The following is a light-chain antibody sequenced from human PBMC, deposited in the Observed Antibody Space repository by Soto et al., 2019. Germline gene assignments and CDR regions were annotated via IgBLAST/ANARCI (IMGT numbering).Light chain of an antibody. Sequence: EIVLTQSPGTLSLSPGERATLSCRASQSVSSSYLDWYQQKPGQAPRLLIYGASFRATGIPHRFSGSGAGTDFTLTISSLESEDAAVYYCQQYSSSPLTFGGGTKVDIK. J-gene: IGKJ4*01. V-gene: IGKV3-20*01. CDR2: GAS. CDR1: QSVSSSY. CDR3: QQYSSSPLT.